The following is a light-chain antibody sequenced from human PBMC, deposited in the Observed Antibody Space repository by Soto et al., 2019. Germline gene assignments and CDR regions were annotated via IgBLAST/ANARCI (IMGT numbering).Light chain of an antibody. V-gene: IGLV2-11*01. CDR2: DVI. CDR3: CSYAGSYTHV. J-gene: IGLJ1*01. Sequence: QSVLTQPRSVSGSPGQSVTISCTGTSSDIGGYNYVSWYQQHPGKAPKLMIYDVIKRPSGVPDRFSGSKSGSTASLTIYGLQAEDEADYYCCSYAGSYTHVFGTGTKVTVL. CDR1: SSDIGGYNY.